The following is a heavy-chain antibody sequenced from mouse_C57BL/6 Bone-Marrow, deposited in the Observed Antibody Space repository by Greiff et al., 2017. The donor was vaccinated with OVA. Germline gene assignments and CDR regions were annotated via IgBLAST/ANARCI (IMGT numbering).Heavy chain of an antibody. V-gene: IGHV1-50*01. CDR2: IDPSDSYT. Sequence: QVQLQQPGAELVKPGASVKLSCKASGYTFTSYWMQCVKQRPGQGLEWIGEIDPSDSYTNYNQKFKGKATLTVDTSSSTAYMQLSSLTSEDSAVYYCASAVFAYWGQGTLVTVSA. CDR3: ASAVFAY. CDR1: GYTFTSYW. J-gene: IGHJ3*01.